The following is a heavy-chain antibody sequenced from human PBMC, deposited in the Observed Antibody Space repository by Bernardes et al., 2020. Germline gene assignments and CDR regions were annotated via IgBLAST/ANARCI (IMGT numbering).Heavy chain of an antibody. CDR3: ARTITMIVVVMNGGAFDI. CDR2: IYYSGST. CDR1: GGSISSSSYY. J-gene: IGHJ3*02. V-gene: IGHV4-39*01. Sequence: SETLSLTCTVSGGSISSSSYYWGWIRQPTGKGLEWIGSIYYSGSTYYNPSLKSRVTISVDTSKNQFSLKLSSVTAADTAVYYCARTITMIVVVMNGGAFDIWGQGTMVTVSS. D-gene: IGHD3-22*01.